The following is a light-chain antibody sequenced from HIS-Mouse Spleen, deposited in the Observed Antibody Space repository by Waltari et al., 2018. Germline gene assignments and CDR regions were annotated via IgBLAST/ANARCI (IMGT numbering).Light chain of an antibody. J-gene: IGKJ2*01. CDR1: QGISSY. CDR3: QQYYSYPYT. CDR2: AAS. V-gene: IGKV1-8*01. Sequence: AIRMTQSPSSFSASTGDRVTITCRASQGISSYLAWYQQKPGKAPKLRIYAASTLQSGVPSRFSGSGSGTDVTLTISCLQSEDFATYYCQQYYSYPYTFGQGTKLEIK.